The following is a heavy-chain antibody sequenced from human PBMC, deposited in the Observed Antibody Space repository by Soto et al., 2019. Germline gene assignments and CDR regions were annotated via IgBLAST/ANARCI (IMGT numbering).Heavy chain of an antibody. CDR3: ARVSAGDYGDYLLWLIGAFDI. CDR2: ISYDGSNK. J-gene: IGHJ3*02. D-gene: IGHD4-17*01. V-gene: IGHV3-30-3*01. Sequence: GGSLRLSCAASGFTFSSYAMHWVRQAPGKGLEWVAVISYDGSNKYYADSVKGRFTISRDNSKNTLYLQMNSLRAEDTAVYYCARVSAGDYGDYLLWLIGAFDIWGQGTMVTVSS. CDR1: GFTFSSYA.